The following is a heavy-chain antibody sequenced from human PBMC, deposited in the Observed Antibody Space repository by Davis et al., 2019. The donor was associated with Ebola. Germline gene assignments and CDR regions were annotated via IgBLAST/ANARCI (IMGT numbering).Heavy chain of an antibody. D-gene: IGHD2-8*02. CDR1: GGSFTGYY. Sequence: SETLSLTCAVYGGSFTGYYWSWIRQPPGKGLEWIGEINHSGSTNYNPSLKSRVTISVDTSKKQFSLKLSSVTAADTAVYYCARARGGTEYDAFDIWGQGTMVTVSS. J-gene: IGHJ3*02. V-gene: IGHV4-34*01. CDR3: ARARGGTEYDAFDI. CDR2: INHSGST.